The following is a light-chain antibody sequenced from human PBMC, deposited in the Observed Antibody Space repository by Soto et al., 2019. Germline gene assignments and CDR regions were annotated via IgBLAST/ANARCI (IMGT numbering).Light chain of an antibody. CDR1: QGISTY. J-gene: IGKJ5*01. CDR3: QTYNSAPIT. Sequence: DIQMTQSPSSLSASVGDRVTITCRASQGISTYLAWYQQKPGKVPKLLIYAASTLQSGVPSRYSGSGSGTDFTLTISSLQTEDVATYYCQTYNSAPITFGQGTRLEIK. V-gene: IGKV1-27*01. CDR2: AAS.